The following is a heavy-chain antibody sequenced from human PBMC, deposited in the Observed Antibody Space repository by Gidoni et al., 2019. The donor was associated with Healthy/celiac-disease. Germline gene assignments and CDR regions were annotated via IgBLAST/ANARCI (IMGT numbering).Heavy chain of an antibody. Sequence: QVHLVESGGGVVQPGRSLRLSCAASGFTFSRYGMHWVRQAPGKGLEWVAVISYEGSNKYYADSVKGRFTISRDNSKNTLYLQMNSLRAEDTAVYYCAKDMVGVAGTSGGLGVDYWGQGTLVTVSS. CDR3: AKDMVGVAGTSGGLGVDY. CDR2: ISYEGSNK. CDR1: GFTFSRYG. J-gene: IGHJ4*02. D-gene: IGHD6-19*01. V-gene: IGHV3-30*18.